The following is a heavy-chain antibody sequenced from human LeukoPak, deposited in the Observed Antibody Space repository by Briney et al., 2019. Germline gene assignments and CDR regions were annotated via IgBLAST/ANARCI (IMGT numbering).Heavy chain of an antibody. Sequence: GGSLRLSCAASGFTFSGYAMAWVRQAPGVGLEWVSTITRSAGSTHHADSVKGRFTISRDDSKNTLYLQMNSLRAEDTAVYYCAKGQGLYISRWHFDYWGQGSLVTVSS. CDR2: ITRSAGST. D-gene: IGHD6-13*01. CDR1: GFTFSGYA. J-gene: IGHJ4*02. V-gene: IGHV3-23*01. CDR3: AKGQGLYISRWHFDY.